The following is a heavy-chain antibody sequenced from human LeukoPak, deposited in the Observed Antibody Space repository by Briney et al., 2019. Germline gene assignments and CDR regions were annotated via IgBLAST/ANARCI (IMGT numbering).Heavy chain of an antibody. CDR1: GFTFSNYG. V-gene: IGHV3-33*08. D-gene: IGHD3-10*01. Sequence: GGSLRLSCAASGFTFSNYGMHWVRQAPGKGLEWVAVIWYDGSKIYYTDSVKGRFTISRDSSKNTLYLQTNSLRVEDTAVYYCAREFAPYYFDYWGRGTLVTVSS. CDR2: IWYDGSKI. CDR3: AREFAPYYFDY. J-gene: IGHJ4*02.